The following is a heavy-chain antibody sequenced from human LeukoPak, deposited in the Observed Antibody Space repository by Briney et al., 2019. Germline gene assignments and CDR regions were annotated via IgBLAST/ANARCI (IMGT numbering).Heavy chain of an antibody. D-gene: IGHD3-10*01. CDR2: ISGSGGST. Sequence: PGGSLRLSCAASGFTFSSYAMSWVRQAPGKGLEWVSAISGSGGSTYYADSVRGRFIISRDNSKNTVFLQMNSLSAEDTALYYCAKGMDGSGSFALDYWGQGTLVTVSS. J-gene: IGHJ4*02. CDR1: GFTFSSYA. V-gene: IGHV3-23*01. CDR3: AKGMDGSGSFALDY.